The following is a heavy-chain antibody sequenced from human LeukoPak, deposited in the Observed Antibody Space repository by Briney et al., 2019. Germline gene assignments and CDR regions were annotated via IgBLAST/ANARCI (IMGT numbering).Heavy chain of an antibody. Sequence: GGSLRLSCAASGFTFSSYAMHWVRQAPGKGLEWVAVISYDGSNKYYADSVKGRFTISRDNSKNTLYLQMNSLRAEDTAVYYCAKSGFKDIVVVPAASLGDYWGQGTLVTVSS. D-gene: IGHD2-2*01. J-gene: IGHJ4*02. V-gene: IGHV3-30-3*02. CDR3: AKSGFKDIVVVPAASLGDY. CDR2: ISYDGSNK. CDR1: GFTFSSYA.